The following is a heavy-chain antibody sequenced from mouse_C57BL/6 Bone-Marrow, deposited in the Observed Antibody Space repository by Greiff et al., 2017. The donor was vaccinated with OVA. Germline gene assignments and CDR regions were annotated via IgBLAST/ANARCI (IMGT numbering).Heavy chain of an antibody. V-gene: IGHV14-4*01. Sequence: VQLKESGAELVRPGASVKLSCTASGFNIKDDYMHWVKQRPEQGLEWIGWIDPENGDTEYASKFQGKATITADTSSNTAYLQLSSLTSEDTAVYYCTTGVIDYWGQGTTLTVSS. CDR3: TTGVIDY. CDR2: IDPENGDT. D-gene: IGHD2-1*01. J-gene: IGHJ2*01. CDR1: GFNIKDDY.